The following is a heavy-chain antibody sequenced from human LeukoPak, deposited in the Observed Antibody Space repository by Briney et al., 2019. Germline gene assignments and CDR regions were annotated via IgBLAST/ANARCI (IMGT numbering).Heavy chain of an antibody. D-gene: IGHD3-3*01. J-gene: IGHJ4*02. CDR2: INPNSGGT. CDR1: GYTFTGYY. CDR3: ARSSRVGFLEWLLFSFDY. V-gene: IGHV1-2*04. Sequence: ASVTVSCTASGYTFTGYYMHWVRQAPGQGLEWMGWINPNSGGTNYAQKFQGWVTMTRDTSISTAYMELSRLRSDDTAVYYCARSSRVGFLEWLLFSFDYWGQGTLVTVSS.